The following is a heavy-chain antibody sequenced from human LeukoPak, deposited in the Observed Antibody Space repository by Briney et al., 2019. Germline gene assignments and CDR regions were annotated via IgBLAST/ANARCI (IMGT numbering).Heavy chain of an antibody. V-gene: IGHV4-4*07. CDR2: IYTSGST. Sequence: SETLSLTCTVSGGSISSYYWSWIRQPAGKGLEWIGRIYTSGSTNYNPSLKSRVTMSVDTSKNQFSLKLSSVTAEDTAVYYCAKEFSGGWSFDYWGQGTLVTVSS. D-gene: IGHD6-19*01. CDR1: GGSISSYY. CDR3: AKEFSGGWSFDY. J-gene: IGHJ4*02.